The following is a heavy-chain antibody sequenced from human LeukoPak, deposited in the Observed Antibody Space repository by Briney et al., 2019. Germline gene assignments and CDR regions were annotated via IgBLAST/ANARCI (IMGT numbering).Heavy chain of an antibody. V-gene: IGHV1-18*01. Sequence: ASVKVSFKASGYTFTSYGISWVRQAPGQGLEWMGWISAYNGNTNYAQKLQGRVTMTTDTSTSTAYMELRSLRSDDTAVYYCARDYYDSSGYYLVDYWGQGTLVTVSA. CDR1: GYTFTSYG. CDR2: ISAYNGNT. CDR3: ARDYYDSSGYYLVDY. D-gene: IGHD3-22*01. J-gene: IGHJ4*02.